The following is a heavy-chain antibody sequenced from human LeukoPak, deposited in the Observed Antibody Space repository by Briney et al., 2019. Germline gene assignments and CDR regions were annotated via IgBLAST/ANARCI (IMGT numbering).Heavy chain of an antibody. J-gene: IGHJ1*01. CDR1: GGSISSGSYY. D-gene: IGHD6-13*01. Sequence: PSQTLSLTCTVSGGSISSGSYYWSWIRQPAGKGLEWIGRIYTSGSTNYNPSLKSRVTISVDTSKNQFSLKLSSVTAADTAVYYCARSGSSSWYGTEYFQHWGQGTLVTVSS. CDR3: ARSGSSSWYGTEYFQH. V-gene: IGHV4-61*02. CDR2: IYTSGST.